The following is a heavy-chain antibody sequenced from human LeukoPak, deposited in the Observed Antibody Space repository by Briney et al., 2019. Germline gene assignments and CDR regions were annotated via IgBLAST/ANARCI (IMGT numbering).Heavy chain of an antibody. Sequence: GGSLRLSCAASGFTFSSYWMSWVRQAPGKGLEWVANIKQDGSEKYYVDSVKGRFTISRDNSKNTLYLQMNSLRAEDTAVYYCAKVGHLYCSGGSCYSDYWGQGTLVTVSS. CDR2: IKQDGSEK. J-gene: IGHJ4*02. V-gene: IGHV3-7*03. D-gene: IGHD2-15*01. CDR3: AKVGHLYCSGGSCYSDY. CDR1: GFTFSSYW.